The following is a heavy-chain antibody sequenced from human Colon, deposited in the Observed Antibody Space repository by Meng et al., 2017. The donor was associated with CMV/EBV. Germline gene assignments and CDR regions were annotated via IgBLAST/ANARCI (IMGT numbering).Heavy chain of an antibody. CDR1: RFPFSNYA. CDR3: ARDVSSLGDY. Sequence: EVEVGASRGRLVRPGGSLNLSCAASRFPFSNYAMHWVRQAPGEGLLWVSRIDGGGTHITYVDSVKGRFTVSRDNAKNTLYLQMNSLRVEDTAVYYCARDVSSLGDYWGQGTLVTVSS. CDR2: IDGGGTHI. J-gene: IGHJ4*02. V-gene: IGHV3-74*03. D-gene: IGHD5/OR15-5a*01.